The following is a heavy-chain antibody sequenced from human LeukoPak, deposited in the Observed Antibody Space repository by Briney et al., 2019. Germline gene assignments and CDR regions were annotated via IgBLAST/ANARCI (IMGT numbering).Heavy chain of an antibody. D-gene: IGHD5-24*01. CDR3: ARDGYKPLGWYYYYGMDV. V-gene: IGHV1-69*04. CDR1: GGTFSSYA. Sequence: GASVKVSCKASGGTFSSYAISWVRQAPGQGLEWMGRIIPILGIANYAQKFQGRVTITADKSTSTAYMELSSLRSEDTAVYYCARDGYKPLGWYYYYGMDVWGQGTTVTVSS. CDR2: IIPILGIA. J-gene: IGHJ6*02.